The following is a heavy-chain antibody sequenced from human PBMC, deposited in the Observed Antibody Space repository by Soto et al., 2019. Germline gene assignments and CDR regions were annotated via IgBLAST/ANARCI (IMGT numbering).Heavy chain of an antibody. CDR1: VYTLTGLS. CDR2: FDPEDGET. V-gene: IGHV1-24*01. D-gene: IGHD2-2*01. CDR3: ATSLLVAAVGFDD. Sequence: ASVTVSCTFSVYTLTGLSIHCVRQAPGKGLEWMGGFDPEDGETMYAQKFQGRVTMTEDTSTDTAYMELSSLRSEDTAVYYCATSLLVAAVGFDDWGQGSLVTVSS. J-gene: IGHJ4*02.